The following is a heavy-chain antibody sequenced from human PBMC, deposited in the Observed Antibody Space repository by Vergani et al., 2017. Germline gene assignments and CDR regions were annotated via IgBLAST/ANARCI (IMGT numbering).Heavy chain of an antibody. Sequence: QVHLVESGGGVVQPGRSLRLSCVVSGFTSSYYGMHWVRQAPGKGLEWVAVISYDGTQKYYADSVKGRFTISRDNSKSTLYLQMNSLRTEDTAVYYCATKSCGTPGCLRGYFREWGQGTLVTVPS. CDR1: GFTSSYYG. D-gene: IGHD1-1*01. CDR2: ISYDGTQK. CDR3: ATKSCGTPGCLRGYFRE. J-gene: IGHJ1*01. V-gene: IGHV3-30*03.